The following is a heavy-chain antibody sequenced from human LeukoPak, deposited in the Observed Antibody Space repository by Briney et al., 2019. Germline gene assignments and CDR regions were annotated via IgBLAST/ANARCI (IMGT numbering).Heavy chain of an antibody. CDR2: INHSGST. CDR1: GGSFSGYY. Sequence: SETLSLTCAVYGGSFSGYYWSWIRQPPGKGLEWIGEINHSGSTNYNPSLKSRVTISVDTSKNQFSLKLSSVTAADTAVYYCARGRYDILTGWDPWGQGTLVTVSS. CDR3: ARGRYDILTGWDP. V-gene: IGHV4-34*01. D-gene: IGHD3-9*01. J-gene: IGHJ5*02.